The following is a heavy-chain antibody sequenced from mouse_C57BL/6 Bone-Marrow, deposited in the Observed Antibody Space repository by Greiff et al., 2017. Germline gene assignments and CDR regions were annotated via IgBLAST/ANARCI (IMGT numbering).Heavy chain of an antibody. CDR1: GFSLTSYG. CDR3: AKPYGSSYPHWYFDV. D-gene: IGHD1-1*01. CDR2: IWRGGST. V-gene: IGHV2-5*01. J-gene: IGHJ1*03. Sequence: VQLVESGPGLVQPSQSLSITCTVSGFSLTSYGVHWVRQSPGKGLEWLGVIWRGGSTDYNAAFMSRLSITKDNSKSQVFFKMNSLQADDTAIYYCAKPYGSSYPHWYFDVWGTGTTVTVSS.